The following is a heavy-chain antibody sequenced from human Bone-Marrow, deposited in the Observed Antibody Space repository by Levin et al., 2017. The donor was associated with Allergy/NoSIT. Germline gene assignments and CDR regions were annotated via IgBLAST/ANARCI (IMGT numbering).Heavy chain of an antibody. V-gene: IGHV3-9*01. J-gene: IGHJ6*02. CDR3: AKDITASGFFGMDV. D-gene: IGHD3-10*01. Sequence: PGGSLRLSCAVSGFTYDDFAMHWVRQAPGKGLEWVSSISWNSATVAYADSVKGRFTISRDNAKNSLYLEVDSLRSEDTALYYCAKDITASGFFGMDVWGQGTTVIVS. CDR1: GFTYDDFA. CDR2: ISWNSATV.